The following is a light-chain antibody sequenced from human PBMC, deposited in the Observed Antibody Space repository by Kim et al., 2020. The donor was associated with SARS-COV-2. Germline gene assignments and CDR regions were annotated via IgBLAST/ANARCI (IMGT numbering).Light chain of an antibody. Sequence: SLSPGDRPTLSCSDSRSSSRFLAWYQQNPGQAPRLLIYDASNRATGIPARFSGSGSGTDFTLTISSLEPEDFAVYYCQQRSNWPTFGGGTKVDIK. V-gene: IGKV3-11*01. CDR1: RSSSRF. J-gene: IGKJ4*01. CDR3: QQRSNWPT. CDR2: DAS.